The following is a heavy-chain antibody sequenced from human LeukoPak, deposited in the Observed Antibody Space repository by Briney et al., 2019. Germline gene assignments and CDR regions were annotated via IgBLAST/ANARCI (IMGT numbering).Heavy chain of an antibody. V-gene: IGHV1-2*02. CDR3: ARGHLIGQDYSYMDV. Sequence: ASVKVSCKASGYTFTGYYMHWLRQAPGQGLEWMGWVNPNSGVTNYAQKFQGRVTMTRDTSITTAYMELISLTSDDTAVYFCARGHLIGQDYSYMDVWGKGNTVAVSS. J-gene: IGHJ6*03. CDR1: GYTFTGYY. CDR2: VNPNSGVT.